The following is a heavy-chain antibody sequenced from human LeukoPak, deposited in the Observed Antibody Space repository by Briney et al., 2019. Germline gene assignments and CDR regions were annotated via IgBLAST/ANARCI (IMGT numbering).Heavy chain of an antibody. CDR2: ISYDGSNK. D-gene: IGHD2-2*02. J-gene: IGHJ4*02. Sequence: GALRLSCAASGFTFSSYAMHWVRQAPGKGLEWVAVISYDGSNKYYADSVKGRFTISRDNSKNTLYLQMNSLRAEDTAVYYCARSSRSTTKGYCSSTSCYTQGGFDYWGLGTLVTVSS. CDR3: ARSSRSTTKGYCSSTSCYTQGGFDY. V-gene: IGHV3-30-3*01. CDR1: GFTFSSYA.